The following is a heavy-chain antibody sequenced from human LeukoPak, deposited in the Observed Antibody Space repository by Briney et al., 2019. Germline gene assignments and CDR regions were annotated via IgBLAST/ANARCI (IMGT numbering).Heavy chain of an antibody. CDR1: GFTFSSYA. V-gene: IGHV3-64*01. CDR3: ARAGRDGYNFGYDY. D-gene: IGHD5-24*01. J-gene: IGHJ4*02. CDR2: ISSNGGST. Sequence: PGGSLRLSCAASGFTFSSYAMHWVRQAPGKGLEYVSAISSNGGSTYYANSVKGRFTISRDNSKNTLYLQMGSLRAEDMAVYYCARAGRDGYNFGYDYWGQGTLVTVSS.